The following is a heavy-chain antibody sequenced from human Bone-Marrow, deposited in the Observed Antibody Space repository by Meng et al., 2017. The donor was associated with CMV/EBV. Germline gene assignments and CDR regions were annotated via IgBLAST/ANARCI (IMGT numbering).Heavy chain of an antibody. Sequence: GESLKISCAVSRFTFSSYGMHWVHQAPGKGLEWVAVIWYEGSTKYYAESVKGRFTISRDNSKNTLYLQMNSLRVEDTAVYYCAKDREPEQQLVSFDYWGQGTLVTVSS. V-gene: IGHV3-33*06. J-gene: IGHJ4*02. CDR3: AKDREPEQQLVSFDY. D-gene: IGHD6-13*01. CDR1: RFTFSSYG. CDR2: IWYEGSTK.